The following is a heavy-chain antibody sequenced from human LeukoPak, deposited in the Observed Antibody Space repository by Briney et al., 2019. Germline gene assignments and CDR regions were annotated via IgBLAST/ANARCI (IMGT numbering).Heavy chain of an antibody. D-gene: IGHD2-8*01. CDR1: GFTFSSYA. CDR2: IIGSGGYT. J-gene: IGHJ5*02. V-gene: IGHV3-23*01. Sequence: GGSLRLSCAASGFTFSSYAMSWARQAPGKGLEWVSAIIGSGGYTYYTDSVKGRFTISRDNSKNTLYLPMNSLPAKAPSAFFSAKELPGVGVNWFDPWGQGTLVTVSS. CDR3: AKELPGVGVNWFDP.